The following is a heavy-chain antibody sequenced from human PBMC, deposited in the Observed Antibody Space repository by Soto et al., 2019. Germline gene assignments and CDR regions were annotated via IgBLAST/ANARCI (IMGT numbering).Heavy chain of an antibody. CDR2: INYDGSSR. V-gene: IGHV3-74*01. CDR1: GFFFSGFW. CDR3: ARGHYYAMDV. Sequence: EVQVVESGGGLVKPGGSLRLSCAASGFFFSGFWMHWVRQAPGKGLVWVSHINYDGSSRTYSDPVKGRFSISRDNAKNTVYLQMSSLRAEDTAVYCWARGHYYAMDVWRQGATVSVSS. J-gene: IGHJ6*02.